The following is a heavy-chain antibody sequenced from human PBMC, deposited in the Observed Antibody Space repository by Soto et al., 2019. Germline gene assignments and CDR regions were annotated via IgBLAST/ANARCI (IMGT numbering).Heavy chain of an antibody. CDR3: ARDVDADFRTDFDY. V-gene: IGHV3-48*01. Sequence: PGGSLRLSCVASGVTFSKSWMNWVRQAPGKGLEWVSYISSSSSTIYYADSVKGRFTISRDNAKNSLYLQMNSLRAEDTALYYCARDVDADFRTDFDYWGRGTLVTVSS. CDR1: GVTFSKSW. D-gene: IGHD4-17*01. CDR2: ISSSSSTI. J-gene: IGHJ4*02.